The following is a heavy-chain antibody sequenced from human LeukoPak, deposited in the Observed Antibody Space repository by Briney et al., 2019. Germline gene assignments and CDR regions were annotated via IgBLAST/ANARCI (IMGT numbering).Heavy chain of an antibody. CDR3: YGANAEH. CDR1: GFIFSSFW. J-gene: IGHJ1*01. D-gene: IGHD4-23*01. Sequence: GGSLRLFCAASGFIFSSFWVHWVRQAPGKGLVWVSGTNTDGSSTMYADSVKGRFTIARDNAKNTLYLQMNSLRAEDTAVYYCYGANAEHWGQGTLVTVSS. CDR2: TNTDGSST. V-gene: IGHV3-74*03.